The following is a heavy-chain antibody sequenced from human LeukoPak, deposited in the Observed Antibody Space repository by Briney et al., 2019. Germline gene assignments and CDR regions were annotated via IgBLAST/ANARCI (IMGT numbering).Heavy chain of an antibody. CDR2: ISYDGSNK. D-gene: IGHD6-19*01. Sequence: GRSLRLSCAASGFTFSSYAMHWVRQAPGKGLEWVAVISYDGSNKYYADSVKGRFTISRDNSKNTLYLQMNSLRAEDTAVYYCARDHSSGWLPYCYYGMDVWGQGTTVTVSS. V-gene: IGHV3-30-3*01. CDR1: GFTFSSYA. CDR3: ARDHSSGWLPYCYYGMDV. J-gene: IGHJ6*02.